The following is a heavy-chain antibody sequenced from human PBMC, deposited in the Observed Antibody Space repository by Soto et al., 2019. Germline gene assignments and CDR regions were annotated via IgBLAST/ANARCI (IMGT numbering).Heavy chain of an antibody. J-gene: IGHJ3*02. D-gene: IGHD7-27*01. CDR1: GYTFTGYY. Sequence: ASVKVSCKASGYTFTGYYMHWVRQAPGQGLEWMGWINPNSGGTNYAQKFQGWVTMTRDTSISTAYMELSRLRSDDTAVYYCARDKTGEGVAFDIGGQGTMVTVSS. V-gene: IGHV1-2*04. CDR3: ARDKTGEGVAFDI. CDR2: INPNSGGT.